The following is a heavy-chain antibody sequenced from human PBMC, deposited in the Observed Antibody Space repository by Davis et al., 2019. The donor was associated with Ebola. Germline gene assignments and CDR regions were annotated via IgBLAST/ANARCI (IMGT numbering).Heavy chain of an antibody. CDR1: GYNFIEYF. V-gene: IGHV1-18*01. CDR3: ARGGSRVWGSYRYLSWFDP. Sequence: ASVKVSCKASGYNFIEYFIHWVRQAPGQGLEWMGWISAYNGNTNYAQKLQDRVTMTTDTSTSTAYMELRSLRSDDTAVYYCARGGSRVWGSYRYLSWFDPWGQGTLVTVSS. J-gene: IGHJ5*02. D-gene: IGHD3-16*02. CDR2: ISAYNGNT.